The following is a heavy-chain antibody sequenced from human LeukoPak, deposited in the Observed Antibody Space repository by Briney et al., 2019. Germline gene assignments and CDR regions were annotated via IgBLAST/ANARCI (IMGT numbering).Heavy chain of an antibody. CDR3: AREYGTMIVLVIPLRYFDY. CDR1: GCSISSSSYY. D-gene: IGHD3-22*01. J-gene: IGHJ4*02. V-gene: IGHV4-39*02. Sequence: SETLSLTCTVSGCSISSSSYYWGWIRQPPGQGLEWIGSIYYSGCTSYNPSLQSRVTISVDTSKNQFSLKLSSVTGADTAVYYCAREYGTMIVLVIPLRYFDYWGQGTLVTVSS. CDR2: IYYSGCT.